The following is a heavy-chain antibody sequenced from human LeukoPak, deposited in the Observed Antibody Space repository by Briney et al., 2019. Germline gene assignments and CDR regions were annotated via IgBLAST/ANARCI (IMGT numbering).Heavy chain of an antibody. CDR3: AREPSGWYLDY. V-gene: IGHV3-21*01. J-gene: IGHJ4*02. CDR1: GFTLSDHS. Sequence: PGGSLRLSCAASGFTLSDHSINWVRQAPGKGLEWVSYISGSSNYIYYADSVKGRFTISRDPAKSSVYLQMNGLRVEDTALYFCAREPSGWYLDYWGQGTLVTVS. CDR2: ISGSSNYI. D-gene: IGHD6-19*01.